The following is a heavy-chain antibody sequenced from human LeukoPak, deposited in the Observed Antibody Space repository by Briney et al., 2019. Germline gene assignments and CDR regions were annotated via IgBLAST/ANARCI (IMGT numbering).Heavy chain of an antibody. CDR3: ARDLDGYNMAPDAFDI. J-gene: IGHJ3*02. CDR2: IIPIFGIA. V-gene: IGHV1-69*10. Sequence: GASVKVSCKASGGTFSTYVISWVRQAPGQGLEWMGGIIPIFGIANYAQRFQGRVTITADKSTSTAYMELSSLRSEDTAVYYCARDLDGYNMAPDAFDIWGQGTMITVSS. D-gene: IGHD5-24*01. CDR1: GGTFSTYV.